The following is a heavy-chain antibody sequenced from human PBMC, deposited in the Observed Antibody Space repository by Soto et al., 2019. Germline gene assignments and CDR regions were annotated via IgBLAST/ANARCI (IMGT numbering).Heavy chain of an antibody. Sequence: GASVKVSCKASGGTFSSYRINWVRQAPGQGLEWVGGIVPIYRTADYAQKFQGRVTITADESARTSYMELRSLKSKDTAVYYCVRDSGAKLSRSWGQGTLVTVS. J-gene: IGHJ4*02. V-gene: IGHV1-69*13. CDR3: VRDSGAKLSRS. CDR2: IVPIYRTA. CDR1: GGTFSSYR. D-gene: IGHD1-26*01.